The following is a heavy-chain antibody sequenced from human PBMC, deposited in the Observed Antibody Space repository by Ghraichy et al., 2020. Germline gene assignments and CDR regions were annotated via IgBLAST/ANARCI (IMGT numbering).Heavy chain of an antibody. J-gene: IGHJ6*02. CDR1: GGSFSGYY. CDR2: INHSGST. D-gene: IGHD2-21*01. Sequence: GSLRLSCAVYGGSFSGYYWSWIRQPPGKGLEWIGEINHSGSTNYNPSLKSRVTISVDTSKNQFSLKLSSVTAADTAVYYCARGGVWWLTNYYYYGMDVWGQGTTVTVSS. CDR3: ARGGVWWLTNYYYYGMDV. V-gene: IGHV4-34*01.